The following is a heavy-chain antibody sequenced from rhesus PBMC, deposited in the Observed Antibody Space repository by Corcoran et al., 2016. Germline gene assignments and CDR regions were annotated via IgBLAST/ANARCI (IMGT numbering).Heavy chain of an antibody. CDR3: ARRLATVTLSYFDY. Sequence: QLQLQESGPGLVKPSETLSFTCAVSGGSISSNWWSWIRQPPGRGREWIGYILGGSGSTSYNPSLKSRVTISTDTSKNQFSLKLSSVTAADTAVYYCARRLATVTLSYFDYWGQGVLVTVSS. D-gene: IGHD5-36*02. CDR1: GGSISSNW. CDR2: ILGGSGST. V-gene: IGHV4-147*01. J-gene: IGHJ4*01.